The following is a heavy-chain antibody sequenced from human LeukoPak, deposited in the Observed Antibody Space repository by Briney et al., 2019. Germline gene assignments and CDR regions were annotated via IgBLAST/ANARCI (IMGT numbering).Heavy chain of an antibody. V-gene: IGHV3-48*03. J-gene: IGHJ4*02. CDR1: GFTFSSYE. CDR2: ISSSGSTI. Sequence: GGSLRLSCAASGFTFSSYEMNWVRQAPGKGLEWVSYISSSGSTIYYADSVKGRFTISRDNAKNSLYLQMNSLRAEDTAVYYCAYSSSWGIDYWGQETLVTVSS. CDR3: AYSSSWGIDY. D-gene: IGHD6-13*01.